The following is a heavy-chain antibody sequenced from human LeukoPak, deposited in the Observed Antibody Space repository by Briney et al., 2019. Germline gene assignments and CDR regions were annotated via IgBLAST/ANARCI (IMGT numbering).Heavy chain of an antibody. CDR1: GFTVSSNY. J-gene: IGHJ5*02. D-gene: IGHD3-22*01. CDR3: ASTDSSGYYQEGNNWFDP. Sequence: PGGSLRLSCAASGFTVSSNYMTWVRQAPGKGPEWVANIKEDGSEKYYVDSVKGRFTISRDNAKNSLYLQMNSLRAEDTAVYYCASTDSSGYYQEGNNWFDPWGQGTLVTVSS. V-gene: IGHV3-7*01. CDR2: IKEDGSEK.